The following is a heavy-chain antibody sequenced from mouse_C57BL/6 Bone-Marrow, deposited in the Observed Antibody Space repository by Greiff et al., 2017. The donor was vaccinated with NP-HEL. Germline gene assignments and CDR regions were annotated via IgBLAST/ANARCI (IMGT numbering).Heavy chain of an antibody. Sequence: QVQLQPSGAALVKPGASVTISCKASVYSFSSSWLNWVKPRPGTGLEWIGQIYPGDGDTNYNGKFKDKASLTADKSSSTAYMQLSSLTSEDSAVYFCARGAYGGQGTLVTVSA. CDR3: ARGAY. CDR2: IYPGDGDT. CDR1: VYSFSSSW. V-gene: IGHV1-80*01. J-gene: IGHJ3*01.